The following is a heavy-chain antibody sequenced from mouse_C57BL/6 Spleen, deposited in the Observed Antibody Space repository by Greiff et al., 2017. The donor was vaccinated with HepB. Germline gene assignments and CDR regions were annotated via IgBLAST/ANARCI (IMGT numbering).Heavy chain of an antibody. J-gene: IGHJ2*01. D-gene: IGHD2-10*02. CDR3: ARSGSIYYFDY. V-gene: IGHV1-42*01. CDR2: INPSTGGT. Sequence: EVQLQQSGPELVKPGASVKISCKASGYSFTGYYMNWVKQSPEKSLEWIGEINPSTGGTTYNQKFKAKATLTVDKSSSTAYMQLKSLTSEDSAVYYCARSGSIYYFDYGGQGTTLTVSS. CDR1: GYSFTGYY.